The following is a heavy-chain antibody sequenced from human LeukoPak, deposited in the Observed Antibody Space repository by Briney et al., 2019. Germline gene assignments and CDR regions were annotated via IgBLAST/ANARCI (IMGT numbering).Heavy chain of an antibody. V-gene: IGHV3-30*02. D-gene: IGHD6-13*01. CDR3: AKDPSSSWYVSFYFDY. Sequence: GGSLRLSCAASGFTFSSYGMHWVRQAPGKGLEWVAFIRYDGSNKYYADSVKGRFTISRDNSKNTLYLQMNSLRAEDTAVYYCAKDPSSSWYVSFYFDYWGQGTLVTVSS. CDR2: IRYDGSNK. J-gene: IGHJ4*02. CDR1: GFTFSSYG.